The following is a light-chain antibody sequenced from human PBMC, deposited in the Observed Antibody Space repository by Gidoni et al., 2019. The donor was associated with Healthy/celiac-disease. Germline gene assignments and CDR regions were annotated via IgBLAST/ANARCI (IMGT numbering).Light chain of an antibody. CDR3: RQYNSFIT. Sequence: IQMTQSPSTLSASVGDRVTITCRASQSISSWLAWYHQKQGKAPKLLIYDASSLEIGVPSRFSGSGSGTAFTLTISSLQACDFATYHRRQYNSFITFGQGTRLEIK. V-gene: IGKV1-5*01. CDR2: DAS. J-gene: IGKJ5*01. CDR1: QSISSW.